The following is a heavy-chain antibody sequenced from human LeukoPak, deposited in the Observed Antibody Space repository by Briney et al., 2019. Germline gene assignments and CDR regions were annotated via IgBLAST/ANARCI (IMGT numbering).Heavy chain of an antibody. V-gene: IGHV3-30-3*01. CDR2: ISYDGSNK. CDR3: ASEYTRGYCSSTSCSKRGFDY. J-gene: IGHJ4*02. D-gene: IGHD2-2*01. CDR1: GFTFSSYA. Sequence: GGSLRLSCAASGFTFSSYAMHWVRQAPGKGLEWVAVISYDGSNKYYADSVKGRFTISRDNSKNTLYLQMNSLRAEDTAVYYCASEYTRGYCSSTSCSKRGFDYWGQGTLVTVSS.